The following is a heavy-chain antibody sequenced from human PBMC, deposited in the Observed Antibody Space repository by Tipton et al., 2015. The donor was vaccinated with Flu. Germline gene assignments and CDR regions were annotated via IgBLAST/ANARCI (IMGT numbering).Heavy chain of an antibody. Sequence: SLRLSCAASGFTFDSYAMHWVRQAPGKGLEWVSGISWNSDIDYADSVKGRFTISRDNARNSLYLQMNSLRVEDTALYYCAKNNGPRSYKYGMDVWGQGP. V-gene: IGHV3-9*01. CDR2: ISWNSDI. CDR3: AKNNGPRSYKYGMDV. CDR1: GFTFDSYA. D-gene: IGHD1-14*01. J-gene: IGHJ6*02.